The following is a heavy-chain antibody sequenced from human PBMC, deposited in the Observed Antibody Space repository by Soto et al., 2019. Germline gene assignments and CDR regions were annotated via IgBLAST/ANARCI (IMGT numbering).Heavy chain of an antibody. CDR1: GFNFKKFA. Sequence: EVHLLESGGGVVQPGGSLRLSCVASGFNFKKFAMAWVRQAPGEGLEWVSGISCCGGSTSYADSVKGRFSTARDDSKNTLSLQMNGLRVEDTAQYFCAKADVEQWLIPHLDNWGQGTLVTVS. CDR2: ISCCGGST. D-gene: IGHD6-19*01. V-gene: IGHV3-23*01. J-gene: IGHJ4*02. CDR3: AKADVEQWLIPHLDN.